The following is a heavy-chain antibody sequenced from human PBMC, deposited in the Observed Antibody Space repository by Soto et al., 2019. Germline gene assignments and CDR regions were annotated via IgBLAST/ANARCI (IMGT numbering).Heavy chain of an antibody. D-gene: IGHD3-10*01. CDR2: INHTGST. Sequence: QVQLQQWGAGLLKPSETLSLTCAVYGGSFSGYYWSWIRQPPGKGLEWIGEINHTGSTNYNPSIKSRVTISVDTSKNQFSLKLSSVTAADTAVYYCARGRLLPHYFDYWGQGTLVTVSS. J-gene: IGHJ4*02. V-gene: IGHV4-34*01. CDR3: ARGRLLPHYFDY. CDR1: GGSFSGYY.